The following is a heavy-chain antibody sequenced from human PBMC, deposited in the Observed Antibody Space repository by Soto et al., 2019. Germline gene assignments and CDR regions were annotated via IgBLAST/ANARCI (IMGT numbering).Heavy chain of an antibody. J-gene: IGHJ4*02. V-gene: IGHV3-15*07. CDR1: GFTFSNAW. Sequence: GGSLRLSCAASGFTFSNAWRNWVRQAPGKGLEWVGRIKSKTDGGTTDYAAPVKGRFTISRDDSKNTLYLQMNSLKTEDTAVYYCTTGAGNYYDSSGYYRLCWGQGTLVTVSS. CDR3: TTGAGNYYDSSGYYRLC. CDR2: IKSKTDGGTT. D-gene: IGHD3-22*01.